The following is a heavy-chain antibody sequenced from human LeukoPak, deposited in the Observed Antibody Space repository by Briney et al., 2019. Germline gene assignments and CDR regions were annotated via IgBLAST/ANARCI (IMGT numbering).Heavy chain of an antibody. D-gene: IGHD2-2*01. CDR1: GYTFTGYY. Sequence: ASVKVSCKASGYTFTGYYMHWVRQAPGQGLEWMAWVNPNSGGTYYAQNFHDRITMTRDTSISTAYMELSRLRSDDTAIYYCARANALYCSSTSCLFDYWGQGTLVTVSS. V-gene: IGHV1-2*02. J-gene: IGHJ4*02. CDR3: ARANALYCSSTSCLFDY. CDR2: VNPNSGGT.